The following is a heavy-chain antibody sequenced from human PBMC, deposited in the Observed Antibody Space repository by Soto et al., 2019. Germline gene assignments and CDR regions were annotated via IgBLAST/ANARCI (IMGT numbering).Heavy chain of an antibody. D-gene: IGHD2-15*01. CDR2: IYSGGST. V-gene: IGHV3-53*01. CDR1: GFTVSSNY. J-gene: IGHJ4*02. Sequence: GGSLRLSCAASGFTVSSNYMSWVRQAPGKGLEWVSVIYSGGSTYYADSVKGRFTISRDNSKNTLYLQMNSLRAEDTAVYYCARMRFHFGSFDYWGQGTLVTVSS. CDR3: ARMRFHFGSFDY.